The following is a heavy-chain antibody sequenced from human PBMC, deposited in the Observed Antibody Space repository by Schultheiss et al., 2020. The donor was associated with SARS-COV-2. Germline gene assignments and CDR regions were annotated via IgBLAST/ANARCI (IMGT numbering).Heavy chain of an antibody. CDR2: IYYSGST. CDR3: ARGSYDLQH. CDR1: GGSISSSSYY. J-gene: IGHJ1*01. D-gene: IGHD4-17*01. V-gene: IGHV4-39*01. Sequence: SETLSLTCTVSGGSISSSSYYWGWIRQPPGKGLEWIGSIYYSGSTYYNPSLKSRVTISVDTSKNQFSLKVISVTAADTAVYYCARGSYDLQHWGQGTLVTVSS.